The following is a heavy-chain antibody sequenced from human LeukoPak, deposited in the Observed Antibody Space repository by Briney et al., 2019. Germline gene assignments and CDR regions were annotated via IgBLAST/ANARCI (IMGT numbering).Heavy chain of an antibody. CDR1: GFTFDDYA. CDR3: AKDISYVYYGSGRIAH. D-gene: IGHD3-10*01. V-gene: IGHV3-43*02. CDR2: ISGYGGST. Sequence: GGSLRLSCAASGFTFDDYAMHWVRQAPGKGLEGVSLISGYGGSTYYADSVKGRFTISRDNSKNSLYLQMNSLRTEDTALYCCAKDISYVYYGSGRIAHWGQGTLVTVSS. J-gene: IGHJ4*02.